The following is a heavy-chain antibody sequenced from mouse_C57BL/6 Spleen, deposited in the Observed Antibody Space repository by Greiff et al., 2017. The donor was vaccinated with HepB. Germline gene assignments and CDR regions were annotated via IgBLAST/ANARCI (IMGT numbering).Heavy chain of an antibody. D-gene: IGHD1-1*01. CDR1: GFSFNTYA. J-gene: IGHJ3*01. V-gene: IGHV10-1*01. Sequence: DAGGGLVQPKGSLKLSCAASGFSFNTYAMNWVRQAPGKGLEWVARIRSKSNNYATYYADSVKDRFTISRDDSESMLYLQMNNLKTEDTAMYYCVRNYGSRSGFAYWGQGTLVTVSA. CDR3: VRNYGSRSGFAY. CDR2: IRSKSNNYAT.